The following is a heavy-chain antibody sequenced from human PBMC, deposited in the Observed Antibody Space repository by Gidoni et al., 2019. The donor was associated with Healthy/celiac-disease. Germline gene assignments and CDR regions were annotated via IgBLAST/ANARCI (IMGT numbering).Heavy chain of an antibody. D-gene: IGHD3-3*01. Sequence: EVQLVQSGAEVKKPGESLKISCKGSGYSFTSYWIGWVRQMPGKGLEWMGIIYPCDSDTRYSPSFQGQVTISADKSISTAYLQWSSLKASDTAMYYCARLREEGSGYLEGGYYYYYYMDVWGKGTTVTVSS. CDR2: IYPCDSDT. V-gene: IGHV5-51*01. CDR1: GYSFTSYW. CDR3: ARLREEGSGYLEGGYYYYYYMDV. J-gene: IGHJ6*03.